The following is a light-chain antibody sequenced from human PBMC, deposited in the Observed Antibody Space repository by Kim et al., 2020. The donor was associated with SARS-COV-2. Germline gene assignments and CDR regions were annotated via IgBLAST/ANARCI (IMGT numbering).Light chain of an antibody. CDR1: QAISTY. CDR3: QQFHNYPYT. V-gene: IGKV1-9*01. CDR2: EVS. Sequence: ASVGDTVTITCRASQAISTYLAWYQQDPGKAPKLLIYEVSTLRSGVPSRFSGSRSGSVFTLTISSLQPEDFATYYCQQFHNYPYTFGQGTKLEI. J-gene: IGKJ2*01.